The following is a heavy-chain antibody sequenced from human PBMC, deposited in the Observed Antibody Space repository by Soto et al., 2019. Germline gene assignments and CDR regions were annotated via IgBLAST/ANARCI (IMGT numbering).Heavy chain of an antibody. CDR1: GFTFSSYA. CDR3: ASIAVAGRVFDY. J-gene: IGHJ4*02. CDR2: ISCSDDNT. V-gene: IGHV3-23*01. Sequence: GGSLRLSCAASGFTFSSYAMSWVRQAPGKGLEWVSVISCSDDNTYYADSVKGRFTISRDNSKNTLYLQMNSLRAEDTAVYYCASIAVAGRVFDYWGQGTLVTVSS. D-gene: IGHD6-19*01.